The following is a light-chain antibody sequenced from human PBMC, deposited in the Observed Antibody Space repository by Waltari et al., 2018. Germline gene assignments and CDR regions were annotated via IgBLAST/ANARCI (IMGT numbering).Light chain of an antibody. Sequence: QSALTQPASVSGSPGQSITISCTRTSSDVGNYKRVSCYQQHPGKAPKLRIHALSQRPSGVSDRCAGSKAGDMASLTISGLQPEDEAEYFCSSYAGSSKGVFGGGTKVTVL. CDR2: ALS. V-gene: IGLV2-23*02. CDR3: SSYAGSSKGV. J-gene: IGLJ2*01. CDR1: SSDVGNYKR.